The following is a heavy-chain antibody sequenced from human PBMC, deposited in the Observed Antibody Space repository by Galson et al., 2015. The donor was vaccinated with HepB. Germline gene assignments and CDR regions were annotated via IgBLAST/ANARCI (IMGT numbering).Heavy chain of an antibody. CDR2: ISSSSSYI. CDR3: ARYCGGDCLFDY. D-gene: IGHD2-21*02. V-gene: IGHV3-21*01. Sequence: SLRLSCAASGFTFSSYSMNWVRQAPGKGLEWVSSISSSSSYIYYADSVKGRFTISRDNAKNSLYLQMNSLRAEDTAVYYCARYCGGDCLFDYWGQGTLVTVSS. CDR1: GFTFSSYS. J-gene: IGHJ4*02.